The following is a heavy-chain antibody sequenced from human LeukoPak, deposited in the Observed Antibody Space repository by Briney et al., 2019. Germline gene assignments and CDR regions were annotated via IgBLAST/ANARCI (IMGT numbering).Heavy chain of an antibody. V-gene: IGHV3-23*01. CDR3: AKDQYYYDNSGHPTEH. J-gene: IGHJ1*01. CDR1: GGSISGYY. Sequence: PSETLSLTCTVSGGSISGYYWSWVRQAPGKGLEWVSAIGSGGTTFYADSVKGRFTISRDNSKNTLYLQMNSLRAEDTAVYYCAKDQYYYDNSGHPTEHWGQGTLVTVSS. D-gene: IGHD3-22*01. CDR2: IGSGGTT.